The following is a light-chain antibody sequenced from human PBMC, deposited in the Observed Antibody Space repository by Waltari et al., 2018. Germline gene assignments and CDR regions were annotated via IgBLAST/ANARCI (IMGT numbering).Light chain of an antibody. V-gene: IGKV3-11*01. J-gene: IGKJ1*01. Sequence: EIVLTQSPAPLSFSPGDRATPSCRASQNIINFLAWYQQKPGQAPRLLIFDASKRATGIPARFSGSGSGTDFTLTISSLEPEDFAVYYCHQRRNWPGTFGQGTKVEIK. CDR1: QNIINF. CDR3: HQRRNWPGT. CDR2: DAS.